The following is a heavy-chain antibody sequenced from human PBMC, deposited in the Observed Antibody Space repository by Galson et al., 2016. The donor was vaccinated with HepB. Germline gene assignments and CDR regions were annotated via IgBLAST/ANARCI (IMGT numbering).Heavy chain of an antibody. V-gene: IGHV3-30-3*01. Sequence: SLRLSCAASGFTFRSYAMSWVRQAPGKGLEWVAVISYDGSNKYHADSVKGRFTISRDNSKNTLYLQMNSLRGEDTAVYYCGRDAFNWNGNPEDYWGQGTLVTVSS. D-gene: IGHD1-1*01. J-gene: IGHJ4*02. CDR3: GRDAFNWNGNPEDY. CDR1: GFTFRSYA. CDR2: ISYDGSNK.